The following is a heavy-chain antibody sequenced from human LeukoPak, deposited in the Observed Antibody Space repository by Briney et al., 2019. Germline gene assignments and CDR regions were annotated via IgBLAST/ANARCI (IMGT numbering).Heavy chain of an antibody. J-gene: IGHJ4*02. V-gene: IGHV3-48*03. CDR1: GFTFSSYE. Sequence: GGSLRLSCAASGFTFSSYEMNWVRQAPGKGLEWVSYVSTTGSSIYYADSVKGRFTTSRDNVKNLLYLQMNSLRAEDTAVYYCARVQRGIAVALDYWGQGTLATVSS. D-gene: IGHD6-19*01. CDR2: VSTTGSSI. CDR3: ARVQRGIAVALDY.